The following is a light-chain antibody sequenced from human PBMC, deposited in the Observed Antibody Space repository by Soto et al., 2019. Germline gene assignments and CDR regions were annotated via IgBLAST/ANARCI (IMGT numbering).Light chain of an antibody. V-gene: IGKV1-6*01. CDR2: AAS. CDR3: LQHYFYPYT. Sequence: AIQMTQSPSSLSASVGDRVTITCRASQGIRNDLGWFQQKLGKAPKLLMYAASSPQSGVPSRFSGSGSGTDFTLTISSLQPEDVATYYCLQHYFYPYTFGQGTKLESK. J-gene: IGKJ2*01. CDR1: QGIRND.